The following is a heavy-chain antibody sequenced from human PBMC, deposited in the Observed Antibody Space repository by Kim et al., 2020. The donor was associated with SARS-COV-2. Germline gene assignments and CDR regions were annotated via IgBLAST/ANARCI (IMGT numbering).Heavy chain of an antibody. J-gene: IGHJ3*02. CDR1: GFTFSSYA. D-gene: IGHD3-22*01. Sequence: GGSLRLSCAASGFTFSSYAMHWVRQAPGKGLEWVAVISYDGSNKYYADSVKGRFTISRDNSKNTLYLQMNSLRAEDTAVYYCARDVGDYYDSSEVEGVGAFDIWGQGTMVTVSS. V-gene: IGHV3-30-3*01. CDR3: ARDVGDYYDSSEVEGVGAFDI. CDR2: ISYDGSNK.